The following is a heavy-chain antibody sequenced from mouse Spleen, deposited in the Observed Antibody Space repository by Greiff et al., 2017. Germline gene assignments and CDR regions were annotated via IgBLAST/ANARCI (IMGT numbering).Heavy chain of an antibody. V-gene: IGHV1-50*01. D-gene: IGHD1-1*01. J-gene: IGHJ2*01. Sequence: VQLQQPGAELVKPGASVKLSCKASGYTFTSYWMQWVKQRPGQGLEWIGEIDPSDSYTNYNQKFKGKATLTVDTSSSTAYMQLSSLTSEDSAVYYCAIRGGFDYWGQGTTLTVSS. CDR3: AIRGGFDY. CDR1: GYTFTSYW. CDR2: IDPSDSYT.